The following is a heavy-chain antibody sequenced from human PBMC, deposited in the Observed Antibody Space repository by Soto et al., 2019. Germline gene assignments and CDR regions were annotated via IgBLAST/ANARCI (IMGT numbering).Heavy chain of an antibody. Sequence: QVQLQESGPGLVKPSGTLSLTCAVSGGSISSSNWWSWVRQPPGKGLEWIGEIYHSWSTNYNPSLKSRSTISVNKSKNQVSLKPSSVTGADTAVYYCARDYMVRGVMRWFDPWGQGTLVTVSS. V-gene: IGHV4-4*02. CDR1: GGSISSSNW. CDR3: ARDYMVRGVMRWFDP. CDR2: IYHSWST. D-gene: IGHD3-10*01. J-gene: IGHJ5*02.